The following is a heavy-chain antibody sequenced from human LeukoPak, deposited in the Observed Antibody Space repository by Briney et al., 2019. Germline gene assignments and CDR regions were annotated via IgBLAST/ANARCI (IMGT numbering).Heavy chain of an antibody. J-gene: IGHJ4*02. D-gene: IGHD6-13*01. Sequence: GASVKVSCKASGYTFTGYYMHWVRQAPGQGLEWMGWINPNGGGTNYAQKFQGRVTMTRDTSISTAYMELSRLRSDDTAVYYCARGAYSSSWYLFDYWGQGTLVTVSS. CDR1: GYTFTGYY. CDR3: ARGAYSSSWYLFDY. CDR2: INPNGGGT. V-gene: IGHV1-2*02.